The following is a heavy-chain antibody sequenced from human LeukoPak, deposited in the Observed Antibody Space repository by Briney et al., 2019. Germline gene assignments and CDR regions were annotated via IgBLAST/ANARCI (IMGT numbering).Heavy chain of an antibody. CDR1: GFTFSSYA. D-gene: IGHD3-22*01. Sequence: PGGSLRLSCAASGFTFSSYAMSWVRQAPGKGLEWVSAISGSGGSTYYAGSVKGRFTISRDKSKNTLYLQMNSLRAEDTAVYYCAKGYYYDSSGYYSPFDYWGQGTLVTVSS. J-gene: IGHJ4*02. V-gene: IGHV3-23*01. CDR3: AKGYYYDSSGYYSPFDY. CDR2: ISGSGGST.